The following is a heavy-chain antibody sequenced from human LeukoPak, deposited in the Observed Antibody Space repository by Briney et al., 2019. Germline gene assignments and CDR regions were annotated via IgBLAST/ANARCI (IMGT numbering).Heavy chain of an antibody. CDR1: GFTFDDYA. CDR2: ISWNGGST. D-gene: IGHD2-15*01. J-gene: IGHJ4*02. V-gene: IGHV3-20*04. Sequence: GGSLRLSCAASGFTFDDYAMTWVRQAPGKGLEWVSYISWNGGSTSYADSVKGRFTISRDNADKSLYLQMNSLRAEDTALYYCARKFGDSCFNWGQGTLVTVSP. CDR3: ARKFGDSCFN.